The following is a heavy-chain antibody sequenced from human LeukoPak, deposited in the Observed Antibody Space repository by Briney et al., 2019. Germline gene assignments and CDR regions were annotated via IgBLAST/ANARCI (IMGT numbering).Heavy chain of an antibody. CDR2: IYSGGST. CDR1: GFTVSSNY. D-gene: IGHD1-26*01. CDR3: ARGGSYLSAFDI. J-gene: IGHJ3*02. V-gene: IGHV3-53*01. Sequence: GGSLRLSCTASGFTVSSNYMSWVRQAPGKGLEWVSIIYSGGSTFYADSVKGRFTISGDNSKNTLYLQMNSLRAEDTAVYYCARGGSYLSAFDIWGQGTMVTVSS.